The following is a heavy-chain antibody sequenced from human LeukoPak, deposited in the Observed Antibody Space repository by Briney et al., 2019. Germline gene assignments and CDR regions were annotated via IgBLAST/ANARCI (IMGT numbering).Heavy chain of an antibody. CDR2: LSGSSITT. Sequence: GGSLRLSCAASVFTFSNSAISCVRQAPWKGLEWVSTLSGSSITTYYADSVKGRFTISRDNSKNTLYLQMNRVRAEATAVYSCAKGIYSSDWSYFDYWGHGTLVTVSS. V-gene: IGHV3-23*01. D-gene: IGHD6-19*01. CDR1: VFTFSNSA. J-gene: IGHJ4*03. CDR3: AKGIYSSDWSYFDY.